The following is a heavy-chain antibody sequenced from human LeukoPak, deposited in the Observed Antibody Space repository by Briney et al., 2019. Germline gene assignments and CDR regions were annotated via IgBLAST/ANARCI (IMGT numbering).Heavy chain of an antibody. J-gene: IGHJ4*02. CDR3: ARNSYGSGKGPLNY. Sequence: GGSLRLSCAASGFTFSSYEMNWVRQAPGKGLEWVSYISSSGSTIYYADSVKGRFTISRDNAKNSLYLQMDSLRAEDTAAYYCARNSYGSGKGPLNYWGQGTLVTVSS. V-gene: IGHV3-48*03. D-gene: IGHD3-10*01. CDR2: ISSSGSTI. CDR1: GFTFSSYE.